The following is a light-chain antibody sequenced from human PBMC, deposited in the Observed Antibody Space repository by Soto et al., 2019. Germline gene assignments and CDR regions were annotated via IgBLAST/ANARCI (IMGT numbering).Light chain of an antibody. V-gene: IGKV3-11*01. CDR3: QQRSNWQT. CDR1: QSVSSY. Sequence: EIVFTQSPAPLSLSPGRRATLSCRASQSVSSYLAWYQQKPGKAPRLLIYDASNRATGIPARLSGSGSGTDFTLTIRSLEPEDFAVYYCQQRSNWQTFGQGTKVDIK. J-gene: IGKJ1*01. CDR2: DAS.